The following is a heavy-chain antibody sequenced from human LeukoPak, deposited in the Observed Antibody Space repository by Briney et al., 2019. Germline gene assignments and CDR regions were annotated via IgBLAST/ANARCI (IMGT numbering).Heavy chain of an antibody. J-gene: IGHJ4*02. CDR3: ARVRGSGYSEIDF. CDR1: GFTFSSYG. D-gene: IGHD3-22*01. Sequence: GGSLRLSCAASGFTFSSYGVHWVRQAPGKGLEWVAFIRYDGSNKYYADSVKGRFTISRDNSKNTLYLQMNSLRAEDTAVYYCARVRGSGYSEIDFWGQGTLVTVSS. CDR2: IRYDGSNK. V-gene: IGHV3-30*02.